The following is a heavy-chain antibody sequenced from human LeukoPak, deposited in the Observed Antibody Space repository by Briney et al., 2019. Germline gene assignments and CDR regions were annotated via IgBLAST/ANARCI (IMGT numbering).Heavy chain of an antibody. V-gene: IGHV1-69*05. J-gene: IGHJ4*02. D-gene: IGHD3-3*01. CDR1: GGTFSSYA. CDR2: IIPIFGTA. Sequence: GASVKVSCKASGGTFSSYAISWVRQAPGQGLEWMGGIIPIFGTANYAQKFQGRVTITTDESTSTAYMELSSLRSEDTAVYYCARSLSLTQVLIYDFWSGPLGYWGQGTLVTVSS. CDR3: ARSLSLTQVLIYDFWSGPLGY.